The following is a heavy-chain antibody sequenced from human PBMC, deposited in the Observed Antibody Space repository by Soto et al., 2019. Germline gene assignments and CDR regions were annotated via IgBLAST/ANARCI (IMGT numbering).Heavy chain of an antibody. CDR3: ARDQGFGELYYYYGMDV. J-gene: IGHJ6*02. D-gene: IGHD3-10*01. CDR2: LYYSGST. Sequence: QVQLQESGPGLVKPSQTLSLTCTVSGGSISSGGYYWSWIRQHPGKGLEWIGYLYYSGSTYYNPSLKSRVTISVDTSKNQFSLKLSSVTAADTAVYYCARDQGFGELYYYYGMDVWGQGTTVTVSS. V-gene: IGHV4-31*03. CDR1: GGSISSGGYY.